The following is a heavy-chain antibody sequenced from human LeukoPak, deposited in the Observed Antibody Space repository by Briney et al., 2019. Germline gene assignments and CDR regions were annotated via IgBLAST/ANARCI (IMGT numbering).Heavy chain of an antibody. Sequence: SETLSLTCSVSGGSITNYYWSWIRQPPGQGLEWIGYIYYSGKTNHNPSLKSRVTISVDTSKNQFSLKMSSVTAADTAVYYCARYFTDGYDSRGYRTAYFEYWGQGTLVTVSS. CDR2: IYYSGKT. CDR3: ARYFTDGYDSRGYRTAYFEY. J-gene: IGHJ4*02. CDR1: GGSITNYY. D-gene: IGHD3-22*01. V-gene: IGHV4-59*01.